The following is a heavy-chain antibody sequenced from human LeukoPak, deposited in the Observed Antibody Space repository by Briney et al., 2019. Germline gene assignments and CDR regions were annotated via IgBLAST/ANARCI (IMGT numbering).Heavy chain of an antibody. Sequence: TSETLSLTCTVSGGSVSSGSYYWSWIRQPPGKGLEWIGYIYYSGSTNYNPSLKSRVTISVDTSKNQFSLKLSSVTAADTAVYYCARSRGSGWYTDAFDIWGQGTMVTVSS. J-gene: IGHJ3*02. CDR2: IYYSGST. CDR1: GGSVSSGSYY. D-gene: IGHD6-19*01. V-gene: IGHV4-61*01. CDR3: ARSRGSGWYTDAFDI.